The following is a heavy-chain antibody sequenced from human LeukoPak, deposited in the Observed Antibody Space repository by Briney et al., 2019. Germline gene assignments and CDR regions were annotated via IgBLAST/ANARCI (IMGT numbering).Heavy chain of an antibody. CDR3: ARGIVGPTGDY. V-gene: IGHV3-74*01. CDR2: INSDGSTT. CDR1: GFSFSNYW. J-gene: IGHJ4*02. D-gene: IGHD1-26*01. Sequence: GGSLRLSCVVSGFSFSNYWMHWVRQAPGKGLVWVSRINSDGSTTSYAASVRGRFTISRDNAKNTLYLQMNSLRAEDTAVYYCARGIVGPTGDYWGQGTLVTVSS.